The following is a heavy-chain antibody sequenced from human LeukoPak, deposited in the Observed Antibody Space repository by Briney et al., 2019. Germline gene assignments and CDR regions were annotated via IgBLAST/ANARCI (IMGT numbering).Heavy chain of an antibody. J-gene: IGHJ6*03. D-gene: IGHD2-2*02. Sequence: ASVKVSCKASGYTLTSYGISWVRQAPGQGLEWMGWISAYNGNTSYAQKLQGRVTMTTDTSTSTAYMELRSLRSDDTAVYYCAREAYCSSTSCYRFGYYYYMDVWGKGTTVTVSS. CDR3: AREAYCSSTSCYRFGYYYYMDV. CDR2: ISAYNGNT. CDR1: GYTLTSYG. V-gene: IGHV1-18*01.